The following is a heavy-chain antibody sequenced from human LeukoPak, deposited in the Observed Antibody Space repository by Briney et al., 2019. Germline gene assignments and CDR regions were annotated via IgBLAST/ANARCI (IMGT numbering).Heavy chain of an antibody. CDR3: AKVRGTYSSGFFFDS. J-gene: IGHJ4*02. D-gene: IGHD6-19*01. CDR2: ISWNSGYI. V-gene: IGHV3-9*01. CDR1: GLTFDDYA. Sequence: TGGSLRLSCAASGLTFDDYAMHWVRQPPGKGLEWLSIISWNSGYIGYADSVKGRFTVSRDNAENSVYLQMNSLRPEDTAFYFCAKVRGTYSSGFFFDSWGQGTLVTVSS.